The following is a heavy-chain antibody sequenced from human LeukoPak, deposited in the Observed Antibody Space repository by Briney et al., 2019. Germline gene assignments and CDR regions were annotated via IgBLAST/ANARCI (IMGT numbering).Heavy chain of an antibody. V-gene: IGHV3-48*03. D-gene: IGHD5-12*01. CDR2: ISSSGSTI. CDR3: ARRGYSGHDSLDS. Sequence: GGSLRLSCAASGFTFSSYEMNWVRQAPGKGLDWASYISSSGSTIDHADSVKGRFTISRDNAKSSLYLQMSSLRAEDTAVYYCARRGYSGHDSLDSWGQGTLVTVSS. J-gene: IGHJ4*02. CDR1: GFTFSSYE.